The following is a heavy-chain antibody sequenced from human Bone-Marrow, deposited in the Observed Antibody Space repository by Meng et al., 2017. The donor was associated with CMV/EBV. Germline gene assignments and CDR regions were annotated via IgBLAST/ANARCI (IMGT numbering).Heavy chain of an antibody. CDR2: ITSTSSYI. CDR3: ARDPGGSSSMLYYYYGMDV. J-gene: IGHJ6*02. Sequence: GESLKISCAASGFTFSSYSINWVRQAPGKGLEWVSSITSTSSYIYYADSVKGRFTISRDNAKNSLYLQMNSLRAEDTAVYYCARDPGGSSSMLYYYYGMDVWGQGTTVTVSS. V-gene: IGHV3-21*01. CDR1: GFTFSSYS. D-gene: IGHD6-6*01.